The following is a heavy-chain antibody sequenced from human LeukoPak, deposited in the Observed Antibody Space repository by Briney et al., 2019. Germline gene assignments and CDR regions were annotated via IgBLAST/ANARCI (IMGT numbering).Heavy chain of an antibody. CDR1: GFSFDDFA. CDR2: ITWNGGTI. V-gene: IGHV3-9*01. D-gene: IGHD3-10*01. Sequence: GGSLRLSCAASGFSFDDFAMHWVRQAPGKGLEWVSGITWNGGTIDCADSVKGRFTISRDNAKNSLYLQMNSLRAEDTALYYCATRYASGPIADYWGQGTLVTVSS. CDR3: ATRYASGPIADY. J-gene: IGHJ4*02.